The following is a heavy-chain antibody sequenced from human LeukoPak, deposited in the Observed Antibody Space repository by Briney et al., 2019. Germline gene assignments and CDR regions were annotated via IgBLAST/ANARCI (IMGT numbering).Heavy chain of an antibody. J-gene: IGHJ4*02. CDR1: GGSFSGYY. V-gene: IGHV4-34*01. Sequence: SETLSLTCAAYGGSFSGYYWTWIRQPPGKGLEWIGEIHYSGSVTYNPSLETRVTISVDTSKNQFSLRINSVTAADTAVYYCARGQWFRAFWSRGTPVTVSS. D-gene: IGHD3-10*01. CDR3: ARGQWFRAF. CDR2: IHYSGSV.